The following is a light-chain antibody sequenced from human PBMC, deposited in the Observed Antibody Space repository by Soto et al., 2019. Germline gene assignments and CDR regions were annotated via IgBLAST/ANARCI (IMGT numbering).Light chain of an antibody. CDR2: AYS. J-gene: IGLJ3*02. CDR3: QSYDRTLSGWV. CDR1: SSNIGAGYD. V-gene: IGLV1-40*01. Sequence: QSVLTQPPSVYGALGQRVTISCTGSSSNIGAGYDVHWYQQLPGTAPKLLIYAYSNRPSGVPDRFSGSKSGTSASLAITGLQAEDEADYYCQSYDRTLSGWVFGGGTKLTVL.